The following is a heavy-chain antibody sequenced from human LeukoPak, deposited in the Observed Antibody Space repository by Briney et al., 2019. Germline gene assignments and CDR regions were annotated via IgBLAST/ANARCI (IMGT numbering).Heavy chain of an antibody. CDR2: MNPNSGNT. CDR3: ARGRGAAAIRHYYGMDV. D-gene: IGHD6-13*01. CDR1: GDTFSNYYA. V-gene: IGHV1-8*02. J-gene: IGHJ6*02. Sequence: VASVKVSCKASGDTFSNYYAINWVRQATGQGLEWMGWMNPNSGNTGYAQKFQGRVTMTRNTSISTAYVELSSLRSEDTAVYYCARGRGAAAIRHYYGMDVWGQGTTVTVSS.